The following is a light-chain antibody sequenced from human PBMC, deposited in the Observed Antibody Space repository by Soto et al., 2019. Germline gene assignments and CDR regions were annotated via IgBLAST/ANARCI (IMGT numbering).Light chain of an antibody. V-gene: IGKV3-15*01. CDR3: KQRSNWPPIT. J-gene: IGKJ5*01. CDR2: GAS. Sequence: EKGMAEAPATRVVSGGGRATLSCRGSQTVGSNLAWYQHRPGQPPRLLIYGASTRATGIPARFSGSGSGTEFTLSISSLEPPDFAVYYCKQRSNWPPITFGQGTRLEIK. CDR1: QTVGSN.